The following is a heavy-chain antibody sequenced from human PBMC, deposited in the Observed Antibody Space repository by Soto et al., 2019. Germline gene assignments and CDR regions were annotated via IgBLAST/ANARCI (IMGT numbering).Heavy chain of an antibody. CDR3: ATIVGANDY. D-gene: IGHD1-26*01. Sequence: PSETLSLTCTVSRASIYTYSWTWIRRLAGKGPKLIAHIYSSGSDNYSPTLKSQVSMSVDSSKSQISLKLSSVNAADTAVYYCATIVGANDYWGQGTLVTVSS. V-gene: IGHV4-4*07. J-gene: IGHJ4*02. CDR1: RASIYTYS. CDR2: IYSSGSD.